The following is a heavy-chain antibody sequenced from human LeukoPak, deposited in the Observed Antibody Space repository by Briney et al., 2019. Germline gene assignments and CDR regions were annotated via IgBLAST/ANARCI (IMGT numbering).Heavy chain of an antibody. D-gene: IGHD6-13*01. J-gene: IGHJ4*02. CDR2: IIPIFGTA. Sequence: ASVKVSCKASGGTFSSYAISWVRQAPGQGLEWMGGIIPIFGTANYAQKFQGRVTIITDESTSTAYMELSSLRSEDTAVYYCARGGAIAAAGSFDYWGQGTLVTVSS. CDR1: GGTFSSYA. CDR3: ARGGAIAAAGSFDY. V-gene: IGHV1-69*05.